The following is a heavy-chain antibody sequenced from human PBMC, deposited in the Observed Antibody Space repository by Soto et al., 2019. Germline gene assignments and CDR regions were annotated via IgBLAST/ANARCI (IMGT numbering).Heavy chain of an antibody. CDR1: GYSFSTYW. D-gene: IGHD1-26*01. Sequence: GESLKISCKVSGYSFSTYWIGWVRQMPGKGLEWMGIIFPIDSYTRYRPSFQDQVTMSGDKSSSTAYLQWSSLKASDSAMYYYGRLAPGRSLIDSWGQGTLVTVSS. CDR3: GRLAPGRSLIDS. V-gene: IGHV5-51*01. J-gene: IGHJ4*02. CDR2: IFPIDSYT.